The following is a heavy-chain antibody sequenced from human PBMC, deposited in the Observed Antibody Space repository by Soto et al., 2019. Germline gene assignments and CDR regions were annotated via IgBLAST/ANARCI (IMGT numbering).Heavy chain of an antibody. CDR3: APQGVPNYFFYGMDV. J-gene: IGHJ6*02. Sequence: QVQLVQSGAEVKKPGSSVKVSCKASGGTFSSYAIRWVRQAPGQGLEWMGGIIPIFGTATYAQEFQGRVTITADESTSTADLKLKSMRSEETAGEYCAPQGVPNYFFYGMDVWGQGTMVTVSS. CDR1: GGTFSSYA. CDR2: IIPIFGTA. D-gene: IGHD1-1*01. V-gene: IGHV1-69*12.